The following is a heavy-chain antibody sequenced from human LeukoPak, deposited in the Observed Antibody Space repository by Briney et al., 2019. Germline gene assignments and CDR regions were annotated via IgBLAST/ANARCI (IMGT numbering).Heavy chain of an antibody. CDR1: GFTFSSYA. J-gene: IGHJ4*02. D-gene: IGHD2-2*01. CDR2: IRDSGGST. Sequence: QTGGSLRLSCAASGFTFSSYAMSWVRQAPGKGQEWVSCIRDSGGSTYPADSVKGRFTISGDNSKNTLYLQMNSLRAEDTAVYYCARRYCSSTSCTLDYWGQGTLVTVSS. V-gene: IGHV3-23*01. CDR3: ARRYCSSTSCTLDY.